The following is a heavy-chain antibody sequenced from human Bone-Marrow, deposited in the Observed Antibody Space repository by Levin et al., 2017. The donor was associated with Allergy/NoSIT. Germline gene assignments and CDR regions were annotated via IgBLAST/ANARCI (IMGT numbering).Heavy chain of an antibody. V-gene: IGHV4-4*07. CDR2: IYTSGST. Sequence: SETLSLTCTVSGGSISSYYWSWIRQPAGKGLEWIGRIYTSGSTNYNPSLKSRVTMSVDTSKNQFSLKLSSVTAADTAVYYCARDLASRITIFGVVRRRGNVSGFDPWGQGTLVTVSS. J-gene: IGHJ5*02. CDR1: GGSISSYY. CDR3: ARDLASRITIFGVVRRRGNVSGFDP. D-gene: IGHD3-3*01.